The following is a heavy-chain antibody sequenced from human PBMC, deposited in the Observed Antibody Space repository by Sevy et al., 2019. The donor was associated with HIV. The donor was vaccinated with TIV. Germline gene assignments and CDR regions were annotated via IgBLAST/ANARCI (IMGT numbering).Heavy chain of an antibody. D-gene: IGHD5-12*01. CDR2: ISYDGSNK. Sequence: GGSLRLSCAASGFTFSSYAMHWVRQAPGKGLEWVAVISYDGSNKYYADSVKGRFTISRDNSKNTLYLQMNSLRAEDTAVYYCARGWWLRLRGNWFDPWGQGTLVTVSS. J-gene: IGHJ5*02. CDR3: ARGWWLRLRGNWFDP. CDR1: GFTFSSYA. V-gene: IGHV3-30-3*01.